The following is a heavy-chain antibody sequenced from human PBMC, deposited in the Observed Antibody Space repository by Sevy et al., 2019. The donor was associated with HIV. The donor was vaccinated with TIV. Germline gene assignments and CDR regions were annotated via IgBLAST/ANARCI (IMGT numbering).Heavy chain of an antibody. CDR1: GFTLSYYE. CDR3: ARDLLNYYDSTGLPDAFDI. Sequence: GGSLRLSCLASGFTLSYYEMNWVRQAPGKGLEWVSYISSSGEITYYADSVKGRFTVSTDNANNSLYLQMNSLRAEDTAVYYCARDLLNYYDSTGLPDAFDIWGQGTMVTVSS. CDR2: ISSSGEIT. V-gene: IGHV3-48*03. D-gene: IGHD3-22*01. J-gene: IGHJ3*02.